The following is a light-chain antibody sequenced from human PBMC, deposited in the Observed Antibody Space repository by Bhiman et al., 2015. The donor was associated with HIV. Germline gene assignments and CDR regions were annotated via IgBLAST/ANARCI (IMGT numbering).Light chain of an antibody. V-gene: IGLV1-40*01. J-gene: IGLJ1*01. CDR3: QSFDSSLGIFV. CDR1: RSNIGAGYD. CDR2: GNN. Sequence: QSVLTQPPSVSGAPGQRVTISCTGSRSNIGAGYDVHWFQHLPGTAPKVLIYGNNNRPSGVPDRFSGSKSGTSASLAIWLQAEDEGDYFCQSFDSSLGIFVFGPGTSVTVL.